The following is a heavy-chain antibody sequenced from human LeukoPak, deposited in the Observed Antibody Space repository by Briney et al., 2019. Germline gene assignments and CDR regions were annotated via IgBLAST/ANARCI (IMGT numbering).Heavy chain of an antibody. Sequence: GGSLRLSCAVSGFTLSDYWMSWVRQAPGKGLERVANIKQDGSEKYYVDSVKGRFTVSRDNAKNSLYLQMNSLRAEDTAVYYCAREIWKWLLWGQGTLVTVSS. V-gene: IGHV3-7*01. CDR2: IKQDGSEK. CDR3: AREIWKWLL. J-gene: IGHJ4*02. D-gene: IGHD6-19*01. CDR1: GFTLSDYW.